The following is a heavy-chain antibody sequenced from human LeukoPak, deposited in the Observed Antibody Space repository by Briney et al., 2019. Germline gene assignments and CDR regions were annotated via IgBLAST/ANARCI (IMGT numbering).Heavy chain of an antibody. D-gene: IGHD5-24*01. J-gene: IGHJ4*02. Sequence: GGSLRLSCAASGFTFTHYGMDWVRQAPGEGLEWVSGLISSGASTYYADSVKGRFTVSRDNSKNMVYLQINSLTAEDTAIYYCGRDSRWAQPDYWGQGTLVTVSS. V-gene: IGHV3-23*01. CDR1: GFTFTHYG. CDR2: LISSGAST. CDR3: GRDSRWAQPDY.